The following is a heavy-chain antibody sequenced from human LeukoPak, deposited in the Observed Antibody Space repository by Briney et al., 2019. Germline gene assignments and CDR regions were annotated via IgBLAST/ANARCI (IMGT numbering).Heavy chain of an antibody. J-gene: IGHJ4*02. CDR2: ISGSGGST. D-gene: IGHD3-9*01. V-gene: IGHV3-23*01. CDR1: GFTSSSYA. Sequence: PGGSLRLSCVASGFTSSSYAMSWVRQAPGKGLEWVSAISGSGGSTYYADSVKGRFTISRDNSKNTLFLQMNCLRAEDTAVYYCAKDPYAILTGYRYYFDYWGQGTLVTVSS. CDR3: AKDPYAILTGYRYYFDY.